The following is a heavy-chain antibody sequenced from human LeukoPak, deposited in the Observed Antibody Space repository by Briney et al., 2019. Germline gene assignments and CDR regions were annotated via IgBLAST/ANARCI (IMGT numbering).Heavy chain of an antibody. CDR1: GFTFSSYA. CDR3: AKGWVVIATID. Sequence: GGSLRLSXAASGFTFSSYAMSWVRQAPGKGLVWVSAISGSGGSTYYADSVKGRFTISRDNSKNTLYLQMNSLRAEDTAVYYCAKGWVVIATIDWGQGTLVTVSS. CDR2: ISGSGGST. V-gene: IGHV3-23*01. D-gene: IGHD2-21*01. J-gene: IGHJ4*02.